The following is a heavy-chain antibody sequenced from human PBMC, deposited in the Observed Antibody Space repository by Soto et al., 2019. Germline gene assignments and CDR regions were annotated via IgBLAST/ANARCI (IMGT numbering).Heavy chain of an antibody. CDR2: ITSSSSSI. J-gene: IGHJ5*02. V-gene: IGHV3-21*06. Sequence: GSLLLACAASGFTFSAYNMNWVRQPPGKGLEWVSSITSSSSSIYYADSLKGRFTISRDNAKNSLYLQMNSLRAEDTAVYYCASHYGDNGWFDPWGQGTLVTVYS. CDR1: GFTFSAYN. CDR3: ASHYGDNGWFDP. D-gene: IGHD4-17*01.